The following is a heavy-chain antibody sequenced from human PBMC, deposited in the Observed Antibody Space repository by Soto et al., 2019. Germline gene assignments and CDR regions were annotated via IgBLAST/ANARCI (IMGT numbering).Heavy chain of an antibody. CDR1: EFTISSNY. Sequence: GGSQSLSCAASEFTISSNYMSWVRHAPGKGLWWVSVIYSGGSTYYADSVKGRFTISRDNSKNTLYLQMNSLRAEDTAVYYCARVSPPVFDFWSGYPPGYLDYWGQGTLVTVSS. J-gene: IGHJ4*02. V-gene: IGHV3-53*01. CDR3: ARVSPPVFDFWSGYPPGYLDY. CDR2: IYSGGST. D-gene: IGHD3-3*01.